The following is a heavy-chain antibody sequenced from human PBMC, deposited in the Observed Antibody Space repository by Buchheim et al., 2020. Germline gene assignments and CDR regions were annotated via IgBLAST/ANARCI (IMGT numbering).Heavy chain of an antibody. Sequence: QVQLQESGPGLVKPSETLSLTCTVSGGSISSYYWSWIRQPPGKGLEWIGYIYYSGSTNYNPSLKSRVTISVDTSKNQFSLKLSSVTAADTAVYYCARDGGYCGGDCHYYYYGMDVWGQGTT. D-gene: IGHD2-21*02. V-gene: IGHV4-59*01. CDR3: ARDGGYCGGDCHYYYYGMDV. J-gene: IGHJ6*02. CDR1: GGSISSYY. CDR2: IYYSGST.